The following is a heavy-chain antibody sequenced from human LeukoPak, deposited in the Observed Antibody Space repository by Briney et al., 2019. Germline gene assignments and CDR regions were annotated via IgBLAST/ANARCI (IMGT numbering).Heavy chain of an antibody. V-gene: IGHV3-53*04. Sequence: GGPLRLSCAASGFTVSSNYMSWVRQAPGKGLEWVSVIYSGGSTYYADSVKGRFTISRHNSKNTLYLQMNSLRAEDTAVYYCARGYYDILTGYYTNDAFDIWGQGTMVTVSS. CDR2: IYSGGST. CDR3: ARGYYDILTGYYTNDAFDI. J-gene: IGHJ3*02. CDR1: GFTVSSNY. D-gene: IGHD3-9*01.